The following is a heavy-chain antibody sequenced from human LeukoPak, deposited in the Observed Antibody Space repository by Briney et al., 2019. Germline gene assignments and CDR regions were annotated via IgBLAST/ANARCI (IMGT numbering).Heavy chain of an antibody. CDR1: GFTFSTFA. Sequence: GGSLRLSCAASGFTFSTFAMIWVRQPPGKGLEWVSSIFPSGGEIHYADSVRGRFTISRDNSKSTLSLQMNSLRAEDTAVYYCARRLLRSGYSSSFDYWGQGTLVTVSS. J-gene: IGHJ4*02. CDR3: ARRLLRSGYSSSFDY. CDR2: IFPSGGEI. V-gene: IGHV3-23*01. D-gene: IGHD6-13*01.